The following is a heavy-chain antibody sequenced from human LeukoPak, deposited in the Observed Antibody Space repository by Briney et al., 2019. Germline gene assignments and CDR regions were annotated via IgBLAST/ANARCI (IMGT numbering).Heavy chain of an antibody. J-gene: IGHJ4*02. Sequence: ASVKVSCKSSGYXFTAYAVHWVRQAPGQGLEWMGWITPSDGANYARKFQGRVTMTRDTSMSTAYMDLNRLTSDDTAVYFCARDRYGDGFAHFDYWGQGTLVTVSS. CDR3: ARDRYGDGFAHFDY. CDR1: GYXFTAYA. CDR2: ITPSDGA. D-gene: IGHD5-24*01. V-gene: IGHV1-2*02.